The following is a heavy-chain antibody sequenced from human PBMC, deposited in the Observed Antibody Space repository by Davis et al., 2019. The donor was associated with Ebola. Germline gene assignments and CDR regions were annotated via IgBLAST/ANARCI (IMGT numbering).Heavy chain of an antibody. Sequence: GGSLRLSCAASGFTFSSYGMHWVRQAPGKGLEWVAIIWHDGSNKYYADSVKGRFTISRDSSKNTVYLQMNSLRAEDKAVYYCAKDRPEYYYGSGSYYPVYWGQGTLVTVSS. D-gene: IGHD3-10*01. CDR1: GFTFSSYG. CDR2: IWHDGSNK. V-gene: IGHV3-33*06. J-gene: IGHJ4*02. CDR3: AKDRPEYYYGSGSYYPVY.